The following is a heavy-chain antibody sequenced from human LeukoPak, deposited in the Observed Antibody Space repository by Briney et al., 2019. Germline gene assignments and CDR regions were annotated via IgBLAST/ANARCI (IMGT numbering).Heavy chain of an antibody. V-gene: IGHV6-1*01. CDR2: TYYRSTWYN. CDR1: GDSVSSNSVT. CDR3: ARGGYDSSGYYPIDY. Sequence: SQTLSLTCAISGDSVSSNSVTWNWIRQSPSRGLEWLGRTYYRSTWYNDYAVSVRGRITVNPDTSKNQFSLHLNSVTPEDTAVYYCARGGYDSSGYYPIDYWGQGTLVTVSS. J-gene: IGHJ4*02. D-gene: IGHD3-22*01.